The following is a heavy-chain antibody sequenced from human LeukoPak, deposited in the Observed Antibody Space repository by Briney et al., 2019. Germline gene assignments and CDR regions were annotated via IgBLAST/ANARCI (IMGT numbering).Heavy chain of an antibody. V-gene: IGHV3-7*01. Sequence: GCALRLSCAASGFTFSYHWMTWVRQAPGKGLEWVANIKNDGAVKNYVDSVKGRFTISRDNAKNSLYLQMNSLRAQDTAVYYCAKDSYSKGDFWGQGVLVTVSS. J-gene: IGHJ4*02. D-gene: IGHD6-13*01. CDR1: GFTFSYHW. CDR3: AKDSYSKGDF. CDR2: IKNDGAVK.